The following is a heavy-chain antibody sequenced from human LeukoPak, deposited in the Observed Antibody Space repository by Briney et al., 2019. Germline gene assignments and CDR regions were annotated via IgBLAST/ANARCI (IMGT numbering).Heavy chain of an antibody. V-gene: IGHV3-30*02. D-gene: IGHD4-23*01. CDR2: IRYDGSNK. CDR1: GFTFSSYG. CDR3: SKPAGETPWFDP. Sequence: PGGSLRLSCAASGFTFSSYGMHWVRQAPGKGLEWVAFIRYDGSNKYYADSVKGRFTISRDNSKNTLYLQMNSLRAEDTAVYYCSKPAGETPWFDPWGQGTLVTVSS. J-gene: IGHJ5*02.